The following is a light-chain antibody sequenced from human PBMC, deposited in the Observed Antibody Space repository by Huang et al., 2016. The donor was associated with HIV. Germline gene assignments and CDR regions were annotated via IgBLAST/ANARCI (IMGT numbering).Light chain of an antibody. Sequence: EIVLTQSPGTLSLSPGERATLSCRASQSVSSSYLAWDQQKPCQAPRLLIYGASSRATCIPDRFSGSGSGTDFTLTISRLEPEDFAVYYCQQYGSSSTWTFGQGTKVEIK. CDR2: GAS. CDR3: QQYGSSSTWT. CDR1: QSVSSSY. J-gene: IGKJ1*01. V-gene: IGKV3-20*01.